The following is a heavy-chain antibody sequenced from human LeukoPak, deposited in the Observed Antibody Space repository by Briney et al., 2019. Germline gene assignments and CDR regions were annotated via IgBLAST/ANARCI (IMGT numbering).Heavy chain of an antibody. CDR3: ASIWNPQAPPL. V-gene: IGHV1-69*05. CDR1: GGTFSSYT. Sequence: GASVKVSCKASGGTFSSYTISWVRQAPGQGLEWMGGIIPIFGTANYAQKFQGRVTITTDESTSTAYMELSSLRSEDTAVYYCASIWNPQAPPLWGQGTLVTVSS. D-gene: IGHD1-1*01. CDR2: IIPIFGTA. J-gene: IGHJ4*02.